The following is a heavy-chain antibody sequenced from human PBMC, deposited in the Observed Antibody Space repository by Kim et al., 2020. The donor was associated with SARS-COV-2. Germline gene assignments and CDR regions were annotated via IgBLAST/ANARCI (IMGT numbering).Heavy chain of an antibody. J-gene: IGHJ6*02. Sequence: ASVKVSCKVSGYTLTELSMHWVRQAPGKGLEWMGGFDPEDGETIYAQKFQGRVTMTEDTSTDTAYMELSSLRSEDTAVYYCATNILGYCSSTSCYPVRYYYGMDVWGQGTTVTVSS. CDR3: ATNILGYCSSTSCYPVRYYYGMDV. V-gene: IGHV1-24*01. CDR2: FDPEDGET. CDR1: GYTLTELS. D-gene: IGHD2-2*01.